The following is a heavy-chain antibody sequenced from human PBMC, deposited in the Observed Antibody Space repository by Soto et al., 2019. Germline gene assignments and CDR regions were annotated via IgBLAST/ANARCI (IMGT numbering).Heavy chain of an antibody. CDR3: ARGGFSFDY. J-gene: IGHJ4*02. V-gene: IGHV1-3*01. Sequence: QVQLVQSGAEVKKPGASVKVSCKASGYTFTNYAMHWVRQTPGQRLEWMGWINAGNGNTKYSQKFQGRVTITRDTCASAGYLELSSLKFEDTAVYYCARGGFSFDYWGQGTLVTVSS. CDR2: INAGNGNT. D-gene: IGHD3-16*01. CDR1: GYTFTNYA.